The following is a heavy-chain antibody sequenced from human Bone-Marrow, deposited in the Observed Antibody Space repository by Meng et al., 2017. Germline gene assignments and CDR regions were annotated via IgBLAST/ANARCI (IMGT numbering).Heavy chain of an antibody. CDR1: GGTFSSYA. CDR3: ARVPGAEKDITMVRGGDWYFDL. J-gene: IGHJ2*01. CDR2: IIPIFGTA. V-gene: IGHV1-69*13. Sequence: SVKVSCKASGGTFSSYAISWVRQAPGQGLEWMGGIIPIFGTANYAQKFQGRVTITADESTSTAYMELSSLRSEDTAVYYCARVPGAEKDITMVRGGDWYFDLWGRGTLVTVSS. D-gene: IGHD3-10*01.